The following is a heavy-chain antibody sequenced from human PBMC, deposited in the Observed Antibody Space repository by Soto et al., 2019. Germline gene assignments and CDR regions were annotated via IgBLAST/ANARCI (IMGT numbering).Heavy chain of an antibody. CDR3: AKDFFGIQLWLRNYYYGMDV. J-gene: IGHJ6*02. CDR2: ISYDGSNK. D-gene: IGHD5-18*01. CDR1: GFTFSSYG. Sequence: GGSLRLSCAASGFTFSSYGMHWVRQAPGKGLEWVAVISYDGSNKYYADSVKGRFTISRDNSKNTLYLQMNSLRAEDTAVYYCAKDFFGIQLWLRNYYYGMDVWGQGTTVTVSS. V-gene: IGHV3-30*18.